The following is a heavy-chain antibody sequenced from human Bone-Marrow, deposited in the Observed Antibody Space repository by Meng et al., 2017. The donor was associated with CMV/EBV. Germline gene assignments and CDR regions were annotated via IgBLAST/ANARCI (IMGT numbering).Heavy chain of an antibody. CDR3: ARASTTTGTKGDWFDP. V-gene: IGHV4-39*07. Sequence: QLRLQETGPGLVKPSETLSLTCTVSSGSISSSGYYWGRIRQPPGKGLEWIGSIYYSGSSYYNSSLKSRVTISLDTSKNQFSLRLSSVTAADTAVYYCARASTTTGTKGDWFDPWGQGTLVTVSS. D-gene: IGHD1-1*01. CDR1: SGSISSSGYY. CDR2: IYYSGSS. J-gene: IGHJ5*02.